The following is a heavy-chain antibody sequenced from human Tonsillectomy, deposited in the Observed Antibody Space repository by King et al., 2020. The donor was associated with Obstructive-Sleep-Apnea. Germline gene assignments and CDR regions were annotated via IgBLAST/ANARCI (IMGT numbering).Heavy chain of an antibody. V-gene: IGHV4-39*07. Sequence: QLQESGPGLMKPSETLSLTCTVSGVSGGSISSSDYYWGWIRQPPGKGLEWIASIFSSGTTHYNPSLKSRVTISVYTSQTQFFLKLTSVTAAETAGYYCARDGYSYGQGFDYWGQGALVTVSS. D-gene: IGHD5-18*01. CDR1: GGSISSSDYY. CDR3: ARDGYSYGQGFDY. J-gene: IGHJ4*02. CDR2: IFSSGTT.